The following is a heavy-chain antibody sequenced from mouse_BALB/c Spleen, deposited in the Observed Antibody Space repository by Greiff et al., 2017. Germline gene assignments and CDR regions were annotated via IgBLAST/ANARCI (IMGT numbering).Heavy chain of an antibody. D-gene: IGHD2-1*01. J-gene: IGHJ1*01. CDR1: GYTFTSYW. CDR2: INPSNGRT. Sequence: QVQLQQPGAELVKPGASVKLSCKASGYTFTSYWMHWVKQRPGQGLEWIGEINPSNGRTNYNEKFKSKATLTVDKSSSTAYMQLSSLTSEDSAVYYCASIYYGNYWYFDGWGAGATVTVSS. CDR3: ASIYYGNYWYFDG. V-gene: IGHV1S81*02.